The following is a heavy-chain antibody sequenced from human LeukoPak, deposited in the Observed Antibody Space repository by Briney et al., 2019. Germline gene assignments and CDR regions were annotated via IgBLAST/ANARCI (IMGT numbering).Heavy chain of an antibody. CDR1: GFTFSSYA. CDR2: ISGSGGST. J-gene: IGHJ4*02. V-gene: IGHV3-23*01. Sequence: GGSLRLSCAASGFTFSSYAMSWVRQAPGKGLEWVSVISGSGGSTYYADSVKGRFTISRDNSKNTLYLQMNSLRAEDTAVYYCAKVGGVIAAAGNFDYWGQGTLVTDSS. CDR3: AKVGGVIAAAGNFDY. D-gene: IGHD6-13*01.